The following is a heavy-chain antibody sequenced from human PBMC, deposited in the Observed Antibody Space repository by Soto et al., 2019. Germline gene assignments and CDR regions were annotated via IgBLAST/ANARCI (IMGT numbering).Heavy chain of an antibody. CDR2: IYPDESDT. CDR1: GYSCTKDW. CDR3: VRMGVSGVCYLLYYYSGMDI. V-gene: IGHV5-51*01. D-gene: IGHD2-21*01. J-gene: IGHJ6*02. Sequence: ESLKISCKCSGYSCTKDWIGWVRQMPGKGLGWMAIIYPDESDTRYSPSFQGQGTNSADSSISTAVLQWSSQEAAGTAMYYCVRMGVSGVCYLLYYYSGMDILGQGTTVTVSS.